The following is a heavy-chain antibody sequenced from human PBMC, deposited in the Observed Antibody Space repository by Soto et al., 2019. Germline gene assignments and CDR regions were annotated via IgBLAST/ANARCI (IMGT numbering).Heavy chain of an antibody. J-gene: IGHJ4*02. D-gene: IGHD2-15*01. CDR3: AESTRGSYFDD. CDR2: IYSDSST. CDR1: GFTVSSNY. V-gene: IGHV3-53*01. Sequence: GGSLRLSCAASGFTVSSNYMNWVRQAPGKGLEWVSIIYSDSSTYYTDSVKGRFTISRDNSKNTLYLQMNSLRAEDTAVYYCAESTRGSYFDDWGQGTLVTVSS.